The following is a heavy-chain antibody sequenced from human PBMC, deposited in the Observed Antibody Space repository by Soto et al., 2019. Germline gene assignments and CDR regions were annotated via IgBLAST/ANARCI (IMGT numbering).Heavy chain of an antibody. CDR1: GFTFTSSA. V-gene: IGHV1-58*01. D-gene: IGHD2-21*02. CDR2: IVVGSGNT. Sequence: QMQLVQSGPEVKKPGTSVKVSCKASGFTFTSSAVHWVRQARGQRLELIGCIVVGSGNTNYAQKFQERVTITRDMSTSTGYMELSSLRSEDTAVYYCAAVPLIVVVTAPPYFDYWGQGTLVTVSS. J-gene: IGHJ4*02. CDR3: AAVPLIVVVTAPPYFDY.